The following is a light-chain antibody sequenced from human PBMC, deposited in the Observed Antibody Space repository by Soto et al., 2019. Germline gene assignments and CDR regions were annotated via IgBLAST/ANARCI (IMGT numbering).Light chain of an antibody. CDR3: QQFYSTPLT. J-gene: IGKJ4*01. CDR1: QSVLYSSNNKND. CDR2: WAS. V-gene: IGKV4-1*01. Sequence: DFVMTQSPDSLAVSLGERATINGKSSQSVLYSSNNKNDLAWYQQKPGQPPKLLIYWASTRESGVPDRFSGSGSGTDFTLTISSLQAEDVAVYYCQQFYSTPLTFGGGTKVEIK.